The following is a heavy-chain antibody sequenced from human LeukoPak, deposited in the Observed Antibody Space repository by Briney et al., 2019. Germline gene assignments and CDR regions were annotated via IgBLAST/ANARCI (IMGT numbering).Heavy chain of an antibody. CDR3: ASSEVRGVIILGPDY. CDR1: GDSISSRSYC. J-gene: IGHJ4*02. D-gene: IGHD3-10*01. CDR2: IYYSGST. Sequence: SETLSLTCSVSGDSISSRSYCWGWIRQPPGKGLEWIGSIYYSGSTYYNPSLKGRVTISVDTSKSQFSLKLSSVTAADTAVYYCASSEVRGVIILGPDYWGQGTLVTVSS. V-gene: IGHV4-39*07.